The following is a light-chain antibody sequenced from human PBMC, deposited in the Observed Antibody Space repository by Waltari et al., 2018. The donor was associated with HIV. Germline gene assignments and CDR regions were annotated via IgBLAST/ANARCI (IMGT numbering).Light chain of an antibody. CDR3: YSTDRSSTHNV. Sequence: SYELTQPPSVSVSPGQTARITCSGDALPKKYAYRYQQKSGQAPVLVIYEDIKRPPGIPERFSGSSSGTMATLTISGAQVEDEADYYCYSTDRSSTHNVFGGGTKLTVL. J-gene: IGLJ3*02. V-gene: IGLV3-10*01. CDR1: ALPKKY. CDR2: EDI.